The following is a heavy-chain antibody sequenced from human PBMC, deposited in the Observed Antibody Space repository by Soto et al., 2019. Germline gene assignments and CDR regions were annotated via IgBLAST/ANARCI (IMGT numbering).Heavy chain of an antibody. V-gene: IGHV1-3*01. CDR2: INAGNGNT. D-gene: IGHD6-13*01. Sequence: GASVKVSCKASGFTFTSSAMHWVRQARGQRLEWMGWINAGNGNTKYSQKFQGRVTITRDTSASTAYMELSSLRSEDTAVYYCARTTRAAAATRGFDYWGQGTLVTVSS. CDR3: ARTTRAAAATRGFDY. CDR1: GFTFTSSA. J-gene: IGHJ4*02.